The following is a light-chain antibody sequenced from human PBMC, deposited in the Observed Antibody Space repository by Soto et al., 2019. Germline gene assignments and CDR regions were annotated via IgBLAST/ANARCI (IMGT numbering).Light chain of an antibody. Sequence: EIVMTQSAATLSLSPVERATLSCRASQSGSSNVAWYQQIPGKAPRLLRYWASTRATGSPARFSGSGSGTEFTLTISSLEPDDFAFYYCQQRNNGPWTFGQGTKV. V-gene: IGKV3-15*01. CDR1: QSGSSN. CDR2: WAS. J-gene: IGKJ1*01. CDR3: QQRNNGPWT.